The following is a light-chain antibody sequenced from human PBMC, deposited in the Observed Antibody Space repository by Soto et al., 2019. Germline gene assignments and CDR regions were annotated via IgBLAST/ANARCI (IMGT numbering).Light chain of an antibody. CDR1: QGISSY. V-gene: IGKV1-9*01. CDR3: QQLNSYPRGLT. CDR2: AAS. J-gene: IGKJ4*01. Sequence: IQLTQSPSSLSASVGDRVTITCRASQGISSYLAWYQQNPGKAPKLLIYAASTLQSGVPSRFSGSGSGTDFTLTISSLQPEDFATYYGQQLNSYPRGLTFGGGTKVEIK.